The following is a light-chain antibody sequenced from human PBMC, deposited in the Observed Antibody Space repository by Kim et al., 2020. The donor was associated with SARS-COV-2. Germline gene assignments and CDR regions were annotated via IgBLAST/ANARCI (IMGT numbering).Light chain of an antibody. CDR1: QGLSND. J-gene: IGKJ1*01. CDR3: QKYNSAPWA. Sequence: DIQMTQSPSSLSASVGDRVTITCRASQGLSNDLAWYQQKPGKVPKLLIYAASALRTGVPFRFSGSGSGTDFTLTISSLQPEDAAGYYCQKYNSAPWAFGQGTKVDIK. CDR2: AAS. V-gene: IGKV1-27*01.